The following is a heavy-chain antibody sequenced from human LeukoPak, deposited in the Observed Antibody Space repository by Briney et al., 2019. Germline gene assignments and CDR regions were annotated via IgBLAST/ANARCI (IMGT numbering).Heavy chain of an antibody. D-gene: IGHD3-22*01. CDR2: ISSSGSYI. CDR3: ASIYDSSGYYRKGPDYYYYYGMDV. CDR1: GFTFSSYS. J-gene: IGHJ6*02. V-gene: IGHV3-21*01. Sequence: GGSLRLSCAASGFTFSSYSMNWVRQAPGKGLEWVSSISSSGSYIYYADSVKGRFTISRDNAKNSLYLQMNSLRAEDTAVYYCASIYDSSGYYRKGPDYYYYYGMDVWGQGTTVTVSS.